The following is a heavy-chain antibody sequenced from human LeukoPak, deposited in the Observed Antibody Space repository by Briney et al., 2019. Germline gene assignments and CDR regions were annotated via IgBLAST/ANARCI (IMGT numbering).Heavy chain of an antibody. V-gene: IGHV4-59*02. CDR3: TRGGSNFDY. D-gene: IGHD3-10*01. CDR2: ISYTGST. Sequence: KPSETLSLTCTVSGGSVSSYYWSWIRQPPGKGLEWIGYISYTGSTNYNPSLKSRVTISVDTSKNQFSLQLTSVTAADTAVYFCTRGGSNFDYWGQGTLVTVSS. CDR1: GGSVSSYY. J-gene: IGHJ4*02.